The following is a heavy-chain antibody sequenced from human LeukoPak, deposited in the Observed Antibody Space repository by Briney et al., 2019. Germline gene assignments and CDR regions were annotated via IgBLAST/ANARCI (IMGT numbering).Heavy chain of an antibody. CDR3: AKSEMGGGVKFDY. J-gene: IGHJ4*02. Sequence: ASVKVSCKASGYTFTSYDINWVRQATGQGLKWMGWMNPDSGATGYEQKFQGRVTMTRDTSISTAYLELTSLTSEDTAVYYCAKSEMGGGVKFDYWGQGTLVTVSS. V-gene: IGHV1-8*01. CDR2: MNPDSGAT. D-gene: IGHD3-16*01. CDR1: GYTFTSYD.